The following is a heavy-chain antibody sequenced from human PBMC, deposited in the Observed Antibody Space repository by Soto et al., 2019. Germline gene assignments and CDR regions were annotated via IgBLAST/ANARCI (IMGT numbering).Heavy chain of an antibody. D-gene: IGHD6-25*01. CDR1: GYSFTGFG. CDR3: ARGQSPAAGNYYYMDV. V-gene: IGHV1-18*01. Sequence: QVQLVQSGGEVKKPGASVRVSCKASGYSFTGFGINWVRQAPGQGLEWMGWINPYTGHTNYAQKLQDRVIMTTDTSTSTAYLDLRTLRSDDTALYFCARGQSPAAGNYYYMDVWGRGTTVIVSS. J-gene: IGHJ6*03. CDR2: INPYTGHT.